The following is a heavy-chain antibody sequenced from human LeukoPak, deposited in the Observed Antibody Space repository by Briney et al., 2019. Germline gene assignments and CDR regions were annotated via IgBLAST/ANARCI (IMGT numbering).Heavy chain of an antibody. V-gene: IGHV1-58*02. J-gene: IGHJ4*02. CDR1: GFTFTSSA. D-gene: IGHD2-8*02. CDR2: IVVGSGNT. CDR3: AREESGGYFDY. Sequence: ASVKVSCKASGFTFTSSAMQWVRQARGQRLEWIGWIVVGSGNTNYAQKFQERVTITRDMSTSTAYMELSSLRSEDTAVYYCAREESGGYFDYGGQGTLVTVSS.